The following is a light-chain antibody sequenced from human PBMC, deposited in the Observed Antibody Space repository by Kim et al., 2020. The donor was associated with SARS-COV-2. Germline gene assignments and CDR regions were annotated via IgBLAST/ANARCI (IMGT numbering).Light chain of an antibody. CDR3: QQYGTSPET. V-gene: IGKV3-20*01. Sequence: EIVLTQSPGTLSLSPGERATLSCRASQRVRSSYLAWYQQKPGQAPRLLIYDTSSRATGIPDRFSGSGSGTDFTLTISRLEPEDFAVNYCQQYGTSPETFGQGTKVDIK. J-gene: IGKJ1*01. CDR1: QRVRSSY. CDR2: DTS.